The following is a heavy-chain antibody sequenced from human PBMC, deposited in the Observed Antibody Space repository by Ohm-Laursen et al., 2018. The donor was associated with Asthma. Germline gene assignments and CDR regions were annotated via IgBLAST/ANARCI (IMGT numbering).Heavy chain of an antibody. V-gene: IGHV3-9*01. CDR2: ISWNSGSI. D-gene: IGHD6-19*01. J-gene: IGHJ4*02. Sequence: SLRLSCAASGFTFGDYAMHWVRQAPGKGLEWVSSISWNSGSIGYADSVKGRFTISRDNSKNTLYLQMNSLRAEDTAVYYCVRDGSSGWHFDYWGQGTLVIVSS. CDR1: GFTFGDYA. CDR3: VRDGSSGWHFDY.